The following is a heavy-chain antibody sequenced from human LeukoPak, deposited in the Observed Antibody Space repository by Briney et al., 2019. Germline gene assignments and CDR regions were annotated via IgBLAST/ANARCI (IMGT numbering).Heavy chain of an antibody. CDR2: IGGDGGGGT. J-gene: IGHJ4*02. CDR1: GFTFSTYT. Sequence: PGGSLRLSCAASGFTFSTYTMAWVRQSPGGGPEWVSGIGGDGGGGTFYAASVRGRFAISRDNSKSALYLQMNSLRVEDTAVYYCLKDFGRNLGGPGYWGRGTLVTVSP. D-gene: IGHD3-10*01. V-gene: IGHV3-23*01. CDR3: LKDFGRNLGGPGY.